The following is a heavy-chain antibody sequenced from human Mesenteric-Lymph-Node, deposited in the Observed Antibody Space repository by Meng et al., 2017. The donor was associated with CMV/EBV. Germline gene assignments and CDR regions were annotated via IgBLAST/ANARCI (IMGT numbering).Heavy chain of an antibody. D-gene: IGHD5-18*01. CDR2: INPSGSGT. V-gene: IGHV1-46*01. Sequence: ASVKVSCKVSGNSFTSYYMHWVRQAPGQGLEWMGIINPSGSGTNYPQKFQGRVTMTRDTSTNTVYMDLSNLKPEDTAVYYCATGNGYGPNYWGQGTLVTVSS. CDR3: ATGNGYGPNY. CDR1: GNSFTSYY. J-gene: IGHJ4*02.